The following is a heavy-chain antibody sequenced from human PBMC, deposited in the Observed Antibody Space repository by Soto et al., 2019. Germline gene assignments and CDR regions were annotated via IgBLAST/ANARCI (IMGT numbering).Heavy chain of an antibody. CDR3: ARSPDYDILTGYYNPPFDY. CDR2: IWYDGSNK. CDR1: GFTFSSYG. D-gene: IGHD3-9*01. J-gene: IGHJ4*02. Sequence: GGSLRLSCAASGFTFSSYGMHWVRQAPGKGLEWVAVIWYDGSNKYYADSVKGRFTISRDNSKNTLYLQMNSLRAEDTAVYYCARSPDYDILTGYYNPPFDYWGQGTLVTVSS. V-gene: IGHV3-33*01.